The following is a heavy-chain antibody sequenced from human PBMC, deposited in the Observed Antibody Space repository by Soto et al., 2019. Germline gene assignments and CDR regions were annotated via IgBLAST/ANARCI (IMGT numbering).Heavy chain of an antibody. J-gene: IGHJ4*02. CDR2: IYYSGST. V-gene: IGHV4-39*01. CDR1: GGSISSSSYY. CDR3: ARRAVAETYFDY. Sequence: QLQLQESGPGLVKPSETLSLTCTVSGGSISSSSYYWGWIRQPPGKGLEWIGNIYYSGSTYYNPSLKTLVTIPVDTSKNQFSLKLSSVTAADTAVYYGARRAVAETYFDYWGQGTLVTVSS. D-gene: IGHD6-19*01.